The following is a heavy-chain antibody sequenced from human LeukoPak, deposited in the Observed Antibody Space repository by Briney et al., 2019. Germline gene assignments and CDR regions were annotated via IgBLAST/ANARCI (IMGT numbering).Heavy chain of an antibody. J-gene: IGHJ4*02. Sequence: SETLSLTCAVYGGSFSGYYWSWIRQPPGKGLEWIGEINHSGSTNYNPSLKSRVTISVDTSKNQFSLKLSSVTAADTAAYYCARVGSSWYFDYWGQGTLVTVSS. CDR2: INHSGST. V-gene: IGHV4-34*01. D-gene: IGHD6-13*01. CDR3: ARVGSSWYFDY. CDR1: GGSFSGYY.